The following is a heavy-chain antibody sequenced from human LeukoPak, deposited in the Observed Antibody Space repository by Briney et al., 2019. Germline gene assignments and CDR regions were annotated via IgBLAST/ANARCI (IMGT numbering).Heavy chain of an antibody. J-gene: IGHJ3*02. CDR3: ARGNIAAAGTKVAFDI. Sequence: GGSLRLSCAASGFTFSSYSMNWVRQAPGKGLEWVSSISSSSSYIYYADSVKGRFTISRDNAKNSLYLQMNSLRAEDTAAYYCARGNIAAAGTKVAFDIWGQGTMVTVSS. CDR1: GFTFSSYS. D-gene: IGHD6-13*01. CDR2: ISSSSSYI. V-gene: IGHV3-21*01.